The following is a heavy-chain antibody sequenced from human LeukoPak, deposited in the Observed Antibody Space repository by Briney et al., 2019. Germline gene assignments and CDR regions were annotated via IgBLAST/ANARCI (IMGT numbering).Heavy chain of an antibody. CDR3: ARRTSNRLGY. CDR1: GGSFSGYY. D-gene: IGHD1-1*01. CDR2: INHSGST. J-gene: IGHJ4*02. V-gene: IGHV4-34*01. Sequence: PSETLSLTCAVYGGSFSGYYWSWIRQPPGKGLEWIGEINHSGSTNNNPSLKSRVTISVDTSKNQFSLKLSSVTAADTAVYYCARRTSNRLGYWGQGTLVTVSS.